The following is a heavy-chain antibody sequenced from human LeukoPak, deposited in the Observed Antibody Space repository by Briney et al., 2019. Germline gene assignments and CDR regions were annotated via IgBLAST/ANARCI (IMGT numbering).Heavy chain of an antibody. CDR3: AKDLGLIWFGFDAFDI. CDR2: ISYDGSNK. CDR1: GFTFSSYG. J-gene: IGHJ3*02. D-gene: IGHD3-10*01. Sequence: GGSLRLSCAASGFTFSSYGMHWVRQAPGKGLEWVAVISYDGSNKYYADSVKGRFTISRDNSKNTLYLQMNSLRAEDTALYYCAKDLGLIWFGFDAFDIWGQGTMVTVSS. V-gene: IGHV3-30*18.